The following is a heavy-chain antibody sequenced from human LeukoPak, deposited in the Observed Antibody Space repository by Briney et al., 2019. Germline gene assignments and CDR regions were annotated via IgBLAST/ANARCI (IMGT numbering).Heavy chain of an antibody. D-gene: IGHD6-13*01. J-gene: IGHJ6*03. CDR2: IIPIFGTA. Sequence: ASVKVSCKASGGTFSSYAISWVRQAPGQGLEWMGGIIPIFGTANYAQKFQGRVTITTDESTSTAYMELSSLRSEDTAVYYCARGQGGAAAGTNYYYYMDVWGKGTTVTVSS. V-gene: IGHV1-69*05. CDR3: ARGQGGAAAGTNYYYYMDV. CDR1: GGTFSSYA.